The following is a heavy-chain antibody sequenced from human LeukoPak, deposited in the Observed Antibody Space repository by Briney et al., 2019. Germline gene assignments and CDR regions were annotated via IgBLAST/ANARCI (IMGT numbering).Heavy chain of an antibody. Sequence: GGSLRLSCAASGFTLSSYWMTWVRQAPGKGLEWVAKIKPDGSKEYYVDSVKGRFTISRDNAKNSLYLQMNSLRAEDTAVYYCAGGFRSAWYLDYWGQGTLVTVSS. J-gene: IGHJ4*02. CDR1: GFTLSSYW. CDR3: AGGFRSAWYLDY. CDR2: IKPDGSKE. D-gene: IGHD3-3*01. V-gene: IGHV3-7*03.